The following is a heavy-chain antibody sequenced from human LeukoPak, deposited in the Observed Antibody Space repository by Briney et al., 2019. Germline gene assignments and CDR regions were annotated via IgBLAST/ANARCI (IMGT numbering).Heavy chain of an antibody. CDR2: ISHDGSSE. V-gene: IGHV3-30-3*01. Sequence: GGSLRLSCAASGFTFSSHVIHWVRQAPGKGLEWVAVISHDGSSEYYGDSVKGRFTISRDNAKNSLYLQMNNLRAEDTAVYYCARENTYSESYLTHFDYWGQGTLVTVSS. D-gene: IGHD1-26*01. CDR3: ARENTYSESYLTHFDY. J-gene: IGHJ4*02. CDR1: GFTFSSHV.